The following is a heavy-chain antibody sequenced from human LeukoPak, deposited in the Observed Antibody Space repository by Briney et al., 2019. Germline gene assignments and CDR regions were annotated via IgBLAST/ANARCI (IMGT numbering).Heavy chain of an antibody. J-gene: IGHJ6*03. D-gene: IGHD3-3*01. CDR1: AGSISSGGYY. Sequence: SQTLSLTCTVSAGSISSGGYYWSWIRQPPGKGLEWIGYIYYSGRTYYNPSLKSRLAITVDTSKNQFSLKLNSVTAADTAVYYCARYYDFLSYMDVWGKGTTVTVSS. V-gene: IGHV4-30-4*08. CDR2: IYYSGRT. CDR3: ARYYDFLSYMDV.